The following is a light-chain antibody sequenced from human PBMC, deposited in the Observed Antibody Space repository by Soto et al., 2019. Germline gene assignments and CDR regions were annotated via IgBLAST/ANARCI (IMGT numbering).Light chain of an antibody. J-gene: IGLJ7*01. CDR3: QSYDSGLSGWL. CDR1: SSNIGAVFD. CDR2: ENT. Sequence: QSVLTQPPSVSGAPGQRVTISCTGSSSNIGAVFDVHWYQQVPGTAPKLLIYENTKRPSGVPDRFSGSKSGTSASLAITGVQAADEDDYYCQSYDSGLSGWLFGGGTQLTVL. V-gene: IGLV1-40*01.